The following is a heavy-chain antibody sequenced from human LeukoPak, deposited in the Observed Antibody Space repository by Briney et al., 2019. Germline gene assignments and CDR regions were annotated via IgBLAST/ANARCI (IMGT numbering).Heavy chain of an antibody. CDR3: ARAVYYFLTFTYYYYYMDV. CDR1: GYTFTSYG. CDR2: ISAYNGNT. Sequence: ASVKVSCKASGYTFTSYGISWVRQAPGQGLEWMGWISAYNGNTNYAQKLQGRVTMTTDTSTSTAYMELRSLRSDDTAVYYCARAVYYFLTFTYYYYYMDVLGKGTTVTVSS. V-gene: IGHV1-18*01. D-gene: IGHD3-9*01. J-gene: IGHJ6*03.